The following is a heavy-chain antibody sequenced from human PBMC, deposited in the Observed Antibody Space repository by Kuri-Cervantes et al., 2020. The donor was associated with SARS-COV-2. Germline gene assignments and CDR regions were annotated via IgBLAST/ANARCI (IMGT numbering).Heavy chain of an antibody. CDR2: FDPEDGET. D-gene: IGHD3-3*01. CDR1: GYTLTELS. CDR3: ARGSPRRITIFGVVIISYMDV. J-gene: IGHJ6*03. V-gene: IGHV1-24*01. Sequence: ASVKVSCKVSGYTLTELSMHWVRQAPGKGLEWMGGFDPEDGETIYAQKLQGRVTMTEDTSTDTAYMELSGLRSEDTAVYYCARGSPRRITIFGVVIISYMDVWGKGTTVTVSS.